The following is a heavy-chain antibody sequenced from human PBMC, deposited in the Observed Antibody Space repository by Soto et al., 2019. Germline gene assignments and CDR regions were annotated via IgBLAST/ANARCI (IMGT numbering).Heavy chain of an antibody. CDR3: AKGGNWNTIGNWFDP. J-gene: IGHJ5*02. Sequence: QTGGSLRLSCAASGFTFSSYAMSWVRQAPGKGLEWVSAISGSGGSTYYADSVKGRFTISRDNSKNTLYLQMNSLRAEDTAVYYCAKGGNWNTIGNWFDPWGQGTLVTVSS. D-gene: IGHD1-20*01. V-gene: IGHV3-23*01. CDR1: GFTFSSYA. CDR2: ISGSGGST.